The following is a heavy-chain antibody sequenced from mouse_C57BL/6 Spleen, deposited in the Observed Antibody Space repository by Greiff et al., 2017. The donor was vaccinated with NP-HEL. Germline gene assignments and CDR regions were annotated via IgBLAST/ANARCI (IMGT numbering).Heavy chain of an antibody. Sequence: QVQLKESGPELVKPGASVKISCKASGYAFSSSWMNWVKQRPGKGLEWIGRIYPGDGDTNYNGKFKGKATLTADKSSSTAYMQLSSLTSEDSAVYFCARNYGRSQGYFDYWGQGTTLTVSS. CDR3: ARNYGRSQGYFDY. D-gene: IGHD1-1*01. V-gene: IGHV1-82*01. CDR2: IYPGDGDT. J-gene: IGHJ2*01. CDR1: GYAFSSSW.